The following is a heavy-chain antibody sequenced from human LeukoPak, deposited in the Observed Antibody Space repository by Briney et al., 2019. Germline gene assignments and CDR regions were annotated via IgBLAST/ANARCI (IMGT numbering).Heavy chain of an antibody. CDR3: ARGLVVTARGYFQH. Sequence: PSGTLSLTCTVSGGSISSSYYYWGWIRQPPGKGLEWIGEINHSGSTNYNPSLKSRVTISVDTSKNQFSLKLSSVTAADTAVYYCARGLVVTARGYFQHWGQGTLVTVSS. CDR1: GGSISSSYYY. D-gene: IGHD2-21*02. J-gene: IGHJ1*01. V-gene: IGHV4-39*07. CDR2: INHSGST.